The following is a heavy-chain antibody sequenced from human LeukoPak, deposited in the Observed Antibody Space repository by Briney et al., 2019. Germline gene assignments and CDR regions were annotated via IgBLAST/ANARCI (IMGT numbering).Heavy chain of an antibody. Sequence: ASVKVTCKASGYSITNYAILWVRQAPGQGLEWMGWINTNTEKSTYAPGFTGRYVFSLDSSVNTAYLQISSLKAEDTALYYCATGGGYRFAYWGQGTLVTVSS. J-gene: IGHJ4*02. V-gene: IGHV7-4-1*02. CDR1: GYSITNYA. CDR3: ATGGGYRFAY. D-gene: IGHD6-25*01. CDR2: INTNTEKS.